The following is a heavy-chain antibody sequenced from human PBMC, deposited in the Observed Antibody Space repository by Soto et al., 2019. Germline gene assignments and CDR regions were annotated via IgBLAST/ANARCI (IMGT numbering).Heavy chain of an antibody. V-gene: IGHV3-23*01. CDR2: ISGSGGST. CDR1: GFTFSSYA. J-gene: IGHJ5*02. Sequence: EVQLLESGGCLVQPGGSLRLSCAASGFTFSSYAMSWVRQAPGKGLEWVSAISGSGGSTYYADSVKGRFTISRDNSKNTLYLQMNSLRAEDTAVYYCAKGYLSGAMVRGVHNWFDPWGQGTLVTVSS. D-gene: IGHD3-10*01. CDR3: AKGYLSGAMVRGVHNWFDP.